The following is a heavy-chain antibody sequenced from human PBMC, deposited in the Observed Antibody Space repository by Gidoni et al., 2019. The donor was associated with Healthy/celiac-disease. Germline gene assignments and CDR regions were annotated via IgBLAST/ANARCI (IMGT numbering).Heavy chain of an antibody. CDR3: ARGRYGDYGGYFDY. CDR1: GGSISSSSYY. J-gene: IGHJ4*02. Sequence: QLQLQESGPGLVKPSETLSLTCTVSGGSISSSSYYWGWIRQPPGKGLEWIGSIYYNGSTYYNPSLKSRVTISVDTSKNQFSLKLSSVTAADTAVYYCARGRYGDYGGYFDYWGQGTLVTVSS. CDR2: IYYNGST. D-gene: IGHD4-17*01. V-gene: IGHV4-39*07.